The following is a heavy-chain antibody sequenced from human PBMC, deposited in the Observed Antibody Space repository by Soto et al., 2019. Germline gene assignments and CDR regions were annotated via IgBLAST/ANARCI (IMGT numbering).Heavy chain of an antibody. CDR3: ARGYCSSTSCYRAWFDP. CDR1: GGTFSSYA. CDR2: IIPIFGTA. D-gene: IGHD2-2*01. J-gene: IGHJ5*02. V-gene: IGHV1-69*01. Sequence: QVQLVQSGAEVKKPGSSVKVSCKASGGTFSSYAISWVRQAPGQGLEWMGGIIPIFGTANYAQKFQGRVTITADESTSTAYVERSSLSSEDTAVYYWARGYCSSTSCYRAWFDPWGQGTLVTVAS.